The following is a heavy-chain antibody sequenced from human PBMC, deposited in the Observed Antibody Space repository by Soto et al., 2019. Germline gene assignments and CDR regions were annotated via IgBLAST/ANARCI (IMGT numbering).Heavy chain of an antibody. D-gene: IGHD3-22*01. J-gene: IGHJ4*02. CDR3: ARDPRPYYYDSSGMPD. V-gene: IGHV4-4*02. Sequence: PSETLSLTCAVSGGSISSSNWWSWVRQPPGKGLEWIGEIYHSGSTNYNPSLKSRVTISVDKSKNQFSLKLSSVTAADTAVYYCARDPRPYYYDSSGMPDWGQGDVVTVSS. CDR2: IYHSGST. CDR1: GGSISSSNW.